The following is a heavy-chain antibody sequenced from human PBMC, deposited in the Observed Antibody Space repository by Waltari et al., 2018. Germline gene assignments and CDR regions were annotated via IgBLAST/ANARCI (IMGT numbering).Heavy chain of an antibody. CDR3: ARLAAAGPALIVYFQH. V-gene: IGHV4-38-2*01. J-gene: IGHJ1*01. CDR2: IYHSGST. Sequence: QVQLQESGPGLVKPSETLSLTCAVPGYSLSSGYYLGWIRQPPGKGLEWIGSIYHSGSTYYNPSLKSRVTISVDTSKNQFSLKLSSVTAADTAVYYCARLAAAGPALIVYFQHWGQGTLVTVSS. CDR1: GYSLSSGYY. D-gene: IGHD6-13*01.